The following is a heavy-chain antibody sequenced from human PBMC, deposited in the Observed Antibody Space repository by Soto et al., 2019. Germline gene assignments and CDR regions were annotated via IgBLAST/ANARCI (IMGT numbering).Heavy chain of an antibody. CDR2: ISSNGGST. D-gene: IGHD1-20*01. Sequence: GGSLRLSCAASGFTFSSYAMHWVRQAPGKGLEYVSAISSNGGSTYYANSVKGRFTISRDNSKNTLYLQMGSLRAEDMAVYYCARVGRITGTFDYWGQGTLVTVSS. CDR1: GFTFSSYA. J-gene: IGHJ4*02. V-gene: IGHV3-64*01. CDR3: ARVGRITGTFDY.